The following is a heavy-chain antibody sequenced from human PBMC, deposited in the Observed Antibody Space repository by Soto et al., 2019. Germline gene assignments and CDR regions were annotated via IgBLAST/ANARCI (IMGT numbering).Heavy chain of an antibody. CDR2: ISGRGGGM. CDR1: GFTFSDYY. CDR3: AKDPRWETPDAFDI. V-gene: IGHV3-23*01. D-gene: IGHD1-26*01. J-gene: IGHJ3*02. Sequence: PGGSLRLSCAASGFTFSDYYMTWIRQAPGKGLEWVSAISGRGGGMYYADSVKGRFTISRDNSKNTLYLQMNSLRAEDTAVYYCAKDPRWETPDAFDIWGQGTMVTVSS.